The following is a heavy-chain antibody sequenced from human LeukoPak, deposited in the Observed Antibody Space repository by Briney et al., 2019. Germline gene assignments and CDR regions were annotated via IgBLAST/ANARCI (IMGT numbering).Heavy chain of an antibody. D-gene: IGHD6-19*01. J-gene: IGHJ4*02. CDR3: ASSLRRSSGWSTSDY. Sequence: GESLRISCKGSGYSFTNYWIGWVRQMPGKGLEWLGIIYPGDYTTRYSTSFQGQVTISADKSINTAYLQWSSLKASDTAMYYCASSLRRSSGWSTSDYWGQGTLVTVSS. V-gene: IGHV5-51*01. CDR2: IYPGDYTT. CDR1: GYSFTNYW.